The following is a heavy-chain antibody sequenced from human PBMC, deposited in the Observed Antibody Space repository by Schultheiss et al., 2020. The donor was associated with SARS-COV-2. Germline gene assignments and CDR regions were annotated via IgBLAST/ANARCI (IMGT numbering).Heavy chain of an antibody. CDR3: ARIRYGGAHFDY. D-gene: IGHD4-23*01. J-gene: IGHJ4*02. V-gene: IGHV4-34*01. Sequence: SETLSLTCAVYGGSFSGYYWSWIRQPPGKGLEWIGEINHSGSTNYNPSLKSRVTISEDTSKNQVSLKLNSVTAADTAVYYCARIRYGGAHFDYWGQGTLVTVSS. CDR2: INHSGST. CDR1: GGSFSGYY.